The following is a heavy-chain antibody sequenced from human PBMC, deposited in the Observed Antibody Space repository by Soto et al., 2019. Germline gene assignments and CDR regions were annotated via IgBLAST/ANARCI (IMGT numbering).Heavy chain of an antibody. D-gene: IGHD3-10*01. CDR3: ERGSTDSYPGIRIFDF. J-gene: IGHJ4*01. CDR2: ITDSGGDA. CDR1: GITFGMRD. V-gene: IGHV3-23*01. Sequence: EVQVLESGGDFIQPGGSLRLSFVASGITFGMRDMSWVRQAPGEGLELFSTITDSGGDAKYADSVRGRFAIFRDNSKKNLYQQMSSLTAEDSAIYYCERGSTDSYPGIRIFDFWGRGTLVTVSS.